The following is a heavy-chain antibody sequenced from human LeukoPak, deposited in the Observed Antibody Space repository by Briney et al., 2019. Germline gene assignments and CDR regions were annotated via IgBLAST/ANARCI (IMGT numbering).Heavy chain of an antibody. CDR2: TYYSGNT. CDR1: GGSISNYY. CDR3: AKIIGVGTFDY. J-gene: IGHJ4*02. Sequence: PSETLSLTCTVSGGSISNYYWSWIRQPPGKGLEWIAYTYYSGNTNYNPSLKSRVTISVDTSKNQFSLKLSSVTAADTAVYYCAKIIGVGTFDYWGQGSLVTVSS. V-gene: IGHV4-59*01. D-gene: IGHD3-3*01.